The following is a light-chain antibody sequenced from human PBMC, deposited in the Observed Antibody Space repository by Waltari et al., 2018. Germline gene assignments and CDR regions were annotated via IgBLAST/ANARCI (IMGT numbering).Light chain of an antibody. V-gene: IGKV1-39*01. CDR1: QSISSY. CDR2: AAS. Sequence: DIQMTQSPSSLSASVGDRVTIPCRASQSISSYLNWYQQKPGKAPKLLIYAASSLQSGVPSRFSGSGSGTDFTLTISSLQPEDFATYYCQQSYSTLAVTFGGGTKVEIK. CDR3: QQSYSTLAVT. J-gene: IGKJ4*01.